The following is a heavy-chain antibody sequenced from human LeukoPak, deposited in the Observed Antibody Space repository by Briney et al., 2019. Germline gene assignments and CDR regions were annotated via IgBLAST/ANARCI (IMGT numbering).Heavy chain of an antibody. CDR2: IYTSGST. V-gene: IGHV4-61*02. Sequence: SQTLSLTCTVSGDSISSGSYYWSWIRQPAGKGLEWIGRIYTSGSTNYNPSLKSRVTISVDTSKNQFSLKLSSVTAADTAVYYCARGTVTPYYYYGMDVWGQGTMVTVSS. CDR3: ARGTVTPYYYYGMDV. CDR1: GDSISSGSYY. J-gene: IGHJ6*02. D-gene: IGHD4-17*01.